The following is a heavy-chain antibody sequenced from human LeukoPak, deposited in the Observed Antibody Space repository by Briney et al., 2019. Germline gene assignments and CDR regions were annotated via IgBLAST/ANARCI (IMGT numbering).Heavy chain of an antibody. Sequence: SETLSLTCAVYGGSFSGYYWSWVRQPPGKGLEWIGEINHSGSTNYNPSLKSRVTISVDTSKNQFSLKLSSVTAADTAVYYCARTRYSGYDFWRYYFDYWGQGTLVTVSS. CDR2: INHSGST. J-gene: IGHJ4*02. CDR1: GGSFSGYY. CDR3: ARTRYSGYDFWRYYFDY. D-gene: IGHD5-12*01. V-gene: IGHV4-34*01.